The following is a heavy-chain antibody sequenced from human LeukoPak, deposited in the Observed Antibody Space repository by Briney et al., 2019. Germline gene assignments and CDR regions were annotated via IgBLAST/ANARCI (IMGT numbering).Heavy chain of an antibody. Sequence: PSETLSLTCTVSGGSISSGGYYWSWIRQHPGKGLEWIGYIYYSGSTYYNPSLKSRVTISVDTSKNQFSLKLSSVTATDTAIYYCARHAYSSSSVYYYYYMDVWGKGTTVTVSS. CDR1: GGSISSGGYY. V-gene: IGHV4-31*03. CDR2: IYYSGST. CDR3: ARHAYSSSSVYYYYYMDV. D-gene: IGHD6-6*01. J-gene: IGHJ6*03.